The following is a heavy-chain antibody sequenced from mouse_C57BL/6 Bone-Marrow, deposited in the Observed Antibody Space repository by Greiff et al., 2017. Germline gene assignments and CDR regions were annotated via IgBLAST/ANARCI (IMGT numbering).Heavy chain of an antibody. CDR2: IYPRSGNT. CDR1: GYTFTSYG. D-gene: IGHD1-1*01. Sequence: QVQLKQSGAELARPGASVKLSCKASGYTFTSYGISWVKQRTGQGLEWIGEIYPRSGNTYYNEKFKGKATLTADKSSSTAYMELRSLTSEDSAVYFCAREVGSSPDYWGQGTTRTVSS. CDR3: AREVGSSPDY. J-gene: IGHJ2*01. V-gene: IGHV1-81*01.